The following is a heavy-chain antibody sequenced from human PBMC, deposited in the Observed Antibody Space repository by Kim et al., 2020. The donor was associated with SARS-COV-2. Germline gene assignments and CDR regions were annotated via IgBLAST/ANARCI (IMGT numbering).Heavy chain of an antibody. V-gene: IGHV3-23*01. J-gene: IGHJ4*02. Sequence: YADTAEGRFITSGDNPQNTMYLQMNSLRAEDTAVYYCTKHYDNIGHYYDYWGQGALVTVSS. CDR3: TKHYDNIGHYYDY. D-gene: IGHD3-22*01.